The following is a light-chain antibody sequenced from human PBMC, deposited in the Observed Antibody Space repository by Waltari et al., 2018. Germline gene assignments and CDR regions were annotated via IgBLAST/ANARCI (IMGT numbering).Light chain of an antibody. Sequence: DIQLTQSPSFLSASVGDRVTITCRASQGLTSYFAWYQQKPGNAPKLLIYGASTLQSGVPSTFSGSVSGTEFTLTISSLQPEDSATYYCQQLNSYPITFGQGTRVESK. J-gene: IGKJ5*01. CDR2: GAS. CDR1: QGLTSY. V-gene: IGKV1-9*01. CDR3: QQLNSYPIT.